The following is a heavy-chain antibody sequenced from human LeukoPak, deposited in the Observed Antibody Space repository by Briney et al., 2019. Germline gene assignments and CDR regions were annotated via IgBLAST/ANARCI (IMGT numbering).Heavy chain of an antibody. Sequence: GRSLRLSCAASGFTFSSYAMHWVRQAPGKGLVWVSRINAGGSSASYADSVKGRFTISRDNAKNTLYLQMNSLRAEDTAMYYCARDYGRSRDYGMDVWGQGTTVTVSS. CDR1: GFTFSSYA. CDR2: INAGGSSA. D-gene: IGHD3-10*01. CDR3: ARDYGRSRDYGMDV. J-gene: IGHJ6*02. V-gene: IGHV3-74*01.